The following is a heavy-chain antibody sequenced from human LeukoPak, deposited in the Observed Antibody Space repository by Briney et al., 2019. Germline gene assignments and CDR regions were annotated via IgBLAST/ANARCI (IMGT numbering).Heavy chain of an antibody. D-gene: IGHD3-3*01. CDR2: VYYSGST. J-gene: IGHJ6*04. V-gene: IGHV4-30-4*08. Sequence: SETLSLTCTVSGGSISSGDYYWSWIRQPPGKGLEWIGYVYYSGSTYYNPSLKSRVTISVDTSKNQFSLKLSSVTAADTAVYYCARGERFLEDVWGKGTTVTVSS. CDR1: GGSISSGDYY. CDR3: ARGERFLEDV.